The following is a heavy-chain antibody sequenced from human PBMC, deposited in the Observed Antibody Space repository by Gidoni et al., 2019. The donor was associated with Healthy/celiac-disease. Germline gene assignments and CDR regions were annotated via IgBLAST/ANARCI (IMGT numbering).Heavy chain of an antibody. J-gene: IGHJ6*02. CDR2: ISSSSSYI. D-gene: IGHD2-2*01. Sequence: EVQLVESGGGLVKPGGSLRLSCAASGFTFSRYSMNCVRQAPGKGLEGVSSISSSSSYIYYADSVKGRFTISRDNAKNSLYLQMNSLRAEDTAVYYCARDPVDFTVVVPAANSGGMDVWGQGTTVTVSS. V-gene: IGHV3-21*01. CDR1: GFTFSRYS. CDR3: ARDPVDFTVVVPAANSGGMDV.